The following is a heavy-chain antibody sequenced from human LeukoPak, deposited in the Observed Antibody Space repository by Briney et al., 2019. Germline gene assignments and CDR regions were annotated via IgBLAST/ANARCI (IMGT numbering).Heavy chain of an antibody. CDR2: IKQDGSEK. J-gene: IGHJ6*02. D-gene: IGHD3-3*01. CDR3: ARASYDFWSGYYTIYYYYGMDV. Sequence: GGSLRLSCAASGFTFSNYWMSWVRQAPGKGLEWVANIKQDGSEKYYVDSVKGRFTISRDNAKNSLYLQMNSLRAEDTAVYYCARASYDFWSGYYTIYYYYGMDVWGQGTTVTVSS. V-gene: IGHV3-7*04. CDR1: GFTFSNYW.